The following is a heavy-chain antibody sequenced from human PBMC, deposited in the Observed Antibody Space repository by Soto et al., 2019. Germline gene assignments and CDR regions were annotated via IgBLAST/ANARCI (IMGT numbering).Heavy chain of an antibody. CDR1: GASISNHY. CDR2: MSNTGIP. D-gene: IGHD1-26*01. V-gene: IGHV4-59*11. Sequence: PSETLSLTCSVSGASISNHYWSWMRQSPGKGLEWIGLMSNTGIPTYNPSLQGRVNISPDTSNNRISLRLSSVTAADTAVYYCARESGFCRQRSYRNKWFDPWGQGILVTVSS. CDR3: ARESGFCRQRSYRNKWFDP. J-gene: IGHJ5*02.